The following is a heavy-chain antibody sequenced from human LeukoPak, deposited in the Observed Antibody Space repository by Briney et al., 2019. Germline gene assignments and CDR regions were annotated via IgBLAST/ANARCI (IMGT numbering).Heavy chain of an antibody. CDR2: INPSGVST. CDR3: ARGRYSSDCFDY. Sequence: GASVKVSCKASGYSFTNYHMHWVRQAPGQGLEWMGVINPSGVSTSHAQKFQGRVTMTSDTSTNTVYMELSSLRSEDTAVYSCARGRYSSDCFDYWGQGTLVTVSS. V-gene: IGHV1-46*01. CDR1: GYSFTNYH. D-gene: IGHD6-25*01. J-gene: IGHJ4*02.